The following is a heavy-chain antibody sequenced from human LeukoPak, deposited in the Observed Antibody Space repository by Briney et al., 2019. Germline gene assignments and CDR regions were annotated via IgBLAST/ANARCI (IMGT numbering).Heavy chain of an antibody. CDR3: ARLDYYGSGNSR. CDR2: IYYSGST. CDR1: GGSIGSSSYY. D-gene: IGHD3-10*01. J-gene: IGHJ4*02. V-gene: IGHV4-39*01. Sequence: PSETLSLTCTVSGGSIGSSSYYWGWIRQPPGKGLEWIGNIYYSGSTYYNPSLESRVTISVDTSKNQFSLKLSSVTAADTAVYYCARLDYYGSGNSRWGQGTLVTVSS.